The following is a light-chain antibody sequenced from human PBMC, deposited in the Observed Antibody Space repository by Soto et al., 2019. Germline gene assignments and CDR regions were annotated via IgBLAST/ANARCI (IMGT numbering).Light chain of an antibody. Sequence: DIQMTQSPSSLSASVGDRVTITCRASQSISSYLNWYQQKPGKAPKLLMYAASSLQSGVPSRFSGSGSGTDFTLTISSLQPEDFAIYYCQQSYSNPRTFGQGTKAEIK. CDR1: QSISSY. V-gene: IGKV1-39*01. J-gene: IGKJ1*01. CDR2: AAS. CDR3: QQSYSNPRT.